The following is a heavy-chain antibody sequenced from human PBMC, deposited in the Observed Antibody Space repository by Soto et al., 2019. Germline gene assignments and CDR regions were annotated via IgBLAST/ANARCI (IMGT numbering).Heavy chain of an antibody. V-gene: IGHV4-34*01. CDR3: ARGLLGGAAT. CDR2: INRSGST. D-gene: IGHD3-16*01. CDR1: GGSLSGYY. Sequence: QVQLQQWGAGLLKPSETLSLTCAVYGGSLSGYYWSWIRQPPGKGLEWIGEINRSGSTNYIPSLKSRVIISVDPSKNQFSLQLSSVTAADTAVYYCARGLLGGAATWGQGTLVTVSS. J-gene: IGHJ5*02.